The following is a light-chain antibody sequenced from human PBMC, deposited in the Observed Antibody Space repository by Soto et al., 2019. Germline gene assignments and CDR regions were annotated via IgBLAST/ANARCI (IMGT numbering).Light chain of an antibody. V-gene: IGKV3-11*01. CDR3: QQRSNWPPVIT. J-gene: IGKJ5*01. Sequence: EIVLTQSPATLSLSPGERATLSCRASQTFSSHLAWYQQKPGQAPRLLIYDASKRATGIPARFSGSGSGTAFTLTISSLAPEDFAVYYCQQRSNWPPVITFGQGTRLEIK. CDR2: DAS. CDR1: QTFSSH.